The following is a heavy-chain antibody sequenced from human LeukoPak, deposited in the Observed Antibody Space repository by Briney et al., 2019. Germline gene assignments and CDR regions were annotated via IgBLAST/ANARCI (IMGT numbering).Heavy chain of an antibody. CDR1: GFTFSTFH. Sequence: GSLRLSCAASGFTFSTFHMNWVRQAPGKGLEWVSSISSGSGYIYYADSVKGRFTISRANAKNSLYLQMNSLRAEDTAVYYCARGYGDYGKYYFDSWGQGTLVTVSS. CDR2: ISSGSGYI. J-gene: IGHJ4*02. V-gene: IGHV3-21*01. D-gene: IGHD4-17*01. CDR3: ARGYGDYGKYYFDS.